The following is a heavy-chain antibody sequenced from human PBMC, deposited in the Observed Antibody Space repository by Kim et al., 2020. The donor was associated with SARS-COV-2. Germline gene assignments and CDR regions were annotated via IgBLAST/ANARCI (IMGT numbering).Heavy chain of an antibody. CDR2: WFN. J-gene: IGHJ5*02. V-gene: IGHV6-1*01. D-gene: IGHD5-12*01. Sequence: WFNDYAVSVKSRRTITPDTSKNPFSLQLNSVTPEDTAVYFCSRSYVATIGAWGQGTLVTVSS. CDR3: SRSYVATIGA.